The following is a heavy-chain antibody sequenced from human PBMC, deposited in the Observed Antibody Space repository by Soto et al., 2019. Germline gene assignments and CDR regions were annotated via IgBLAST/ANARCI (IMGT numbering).Heavy chain of an antibody. CDR3: ARGIQGWYQGRYYYGMDV. Sequence: QVQLQESGPGLVKPSETLSLTCTVSGGSVSSGSYYWSWIRQPPGKGLEWIGYIYYSGSTNYNPSHKSRVTISVDTSKNQFALKLSSVTAADTAVYYCARGIQGWYQGRYYYGMDVCGHGTTVTVSS. J-gene: IGHJ6*02. V-gene: IGHV4-61*01. CDR2: IYYSGST. CDR1: GGSVSSGSYY. D-gene: IGHD6-19*01.